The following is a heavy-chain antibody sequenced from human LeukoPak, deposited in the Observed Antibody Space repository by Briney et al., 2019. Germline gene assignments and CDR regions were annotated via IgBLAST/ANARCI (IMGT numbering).Heavy chain of an antibody. V-gene: IGHV1-2*02. Sequence: AAVKVSCKASGYTFTGYYIHWVRQAPGQGLEWMGWINPNSGGTYYARDFQGRVTMTRDTSISTAYMELSRVTSDDTAVYYCARAHLIAAPGYNWFDPWGQGSLVTVSS. J-gene: IGHJ5*02. CDR3: ARAHLIAAPGYNWFDP. CDR1: GYTFTGYY. D-gene: IGHD6-13*01. CDR2: INPNSGGT.